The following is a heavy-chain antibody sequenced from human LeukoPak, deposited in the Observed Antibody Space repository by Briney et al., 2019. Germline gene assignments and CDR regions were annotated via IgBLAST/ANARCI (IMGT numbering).Heavy chain of an antibody. J-gene: IGHJ3*02. D-gene: IGHD2-2*03. V-gene: IGHV4-31*03. CDR2: IYYSGST. CDR3: ARVSDGYCSSTSCYGDAFDI. Sequence: SETLSLTCTVSGGSISSGDYYWSWIRQPPGKGLEWIGYIYYSGSTYYNPSLKSRVTISVDTSKNQFSLKLSSVTAADTAVYYCARVSDGYCSSTSCYGDAFDIWGQGTMVTVSS. CDR1: GGSISSGDYY.